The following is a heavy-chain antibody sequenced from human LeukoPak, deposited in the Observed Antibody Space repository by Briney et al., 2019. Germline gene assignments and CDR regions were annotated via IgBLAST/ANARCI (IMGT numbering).Heavy chain of an antibody. D-gene: IGHD3-16*01. Sequence: PGGSLRLSCAASGFTFSSYWMHWVRQAPGKGLVGASRINSDGRSTNYADSVKGRFTISRDNAKNTLYLQMNSLRAEDTAVYYCARVRWGGLYYFDYWGQGTLVTVSS. CDR1: GFTFSSYW. CDR3: ARVRWGGLYYFDY. J-gene: IGHJ4*02. CDR2: INSDGRST. V-gene: IGHV3-74*01.